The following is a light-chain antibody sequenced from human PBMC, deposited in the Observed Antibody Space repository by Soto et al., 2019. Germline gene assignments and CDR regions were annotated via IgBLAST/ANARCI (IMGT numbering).Light chain of an antibody. V-gene: IGKV3D-15*01. Sequence: TLSVSPGERATLSCRASQSFGNNLAWYQEKPGQAPRLLIYGASTRATGIPARFSGSGSGTEFTLTISSLQSEDFAIYSCQQYNNWPFTFGPRTKVDIK. CDR2: GAS. CDR3: QQYNNWPFT. J-gene: IGKJ3*01. CDR1: QSFGNN.